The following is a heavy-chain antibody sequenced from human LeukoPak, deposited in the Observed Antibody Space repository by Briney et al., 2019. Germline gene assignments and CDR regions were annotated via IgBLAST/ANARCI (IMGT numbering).Heavy chain of an antibody. CDR1: GFTFSSYG. D-gene: IGHD3-22*01. J-gene: IGHJ6*02. CDR2: IRYDGSNE. V-gene: IGHV3-30*02. CDR3: ARDESYYDSSGYSQSNGMDV. Sequence: PGGSLRLSCAASGFTFSSYGMHWVRQAPGKGLEWVALIRYDGSNEYYADSVKGRFTISRDNSKNTLYLQMNSLRAEDTAVYYCARDESYYDSSGYSQSNGMDVWGQGTTVTVSS.